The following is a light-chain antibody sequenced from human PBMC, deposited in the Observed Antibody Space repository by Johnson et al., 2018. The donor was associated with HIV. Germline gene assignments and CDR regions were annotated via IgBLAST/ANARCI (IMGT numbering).Light chain of an antibody. Sequence: HSVLTQPPSVSAAPGQKVTISCSGSSSNIGNNYVSWYQQLPGTAPKLLIYENNKRPSGIPDRFSGSKSGTSATLGITGLQTGDEADYYCGTWDSILSAYVFGSVTKVTVL. CDR3: GTWDSILSAYV. CDR1: SSNIGNNY. V-gene: IGLV1-51*02. CDR2: ENN. J-gene: IGLJ1*01.